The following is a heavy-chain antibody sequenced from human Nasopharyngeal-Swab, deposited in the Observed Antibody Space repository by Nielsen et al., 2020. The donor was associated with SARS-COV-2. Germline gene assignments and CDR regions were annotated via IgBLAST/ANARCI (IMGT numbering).Heavy chain of an antibody. J-gene: IGHJ6*03. V-gene: IGHV4-34*01. CDR3: ARGLSGIVPAPILGLGPYYYYYYMDV. Sequence: SETLSLTCAVYGGSFSGSYWGWIRQPPGKGPEWIGEINHSGSTNYNPSLKSRVTLSVDTSMNQVSLEVSSVTAADTAVYYCARGLSGIVPAPILGLGPYYYYYYMDVWGKGTTVTVSS. D-gene: IGHD2-2*01. CDR1: GGSFSGSY. CDR2: INHSGST.